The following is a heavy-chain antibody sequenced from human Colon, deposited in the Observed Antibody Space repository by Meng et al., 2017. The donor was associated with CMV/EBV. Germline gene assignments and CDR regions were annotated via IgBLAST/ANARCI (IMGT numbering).Heavy chain of an antibody. J-gene: IGHJ4*02. V-gene: IGHV3-74*01. CDR1: GFTLSSKW. Sequence: EVELGVAGVGVVLPGGCLRLSCAASGFTLSSKWMHWVRQGPGKGLVWIYRINTAGSTTYYVDCVKGRFTISRDNAKNTLYQQMNSLRAADTAVYYCASRDYWGQGTLVTVSS. CDR3: ASRDY. CDR2: INTAGSTT.